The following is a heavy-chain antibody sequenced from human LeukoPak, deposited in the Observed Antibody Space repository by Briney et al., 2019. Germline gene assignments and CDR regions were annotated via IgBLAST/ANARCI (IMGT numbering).Heavy chain of an antibody. V-gene: IGHV4-59*01. J-gene: IGHJ3*02. Sequence: SETLSLNCTVSGGSISNYYWSWIRQPPGKGLEWIGYIYYSGSTKYNPSLKSRVSISVDTSKNQFSLKLNSVTAADTAMYYCASSNSGSYNDAFDIWGQGTMVTVSS. CDR2: IYYSGST. CDR1: GGSISNYY. CDR3: ASSNSGSYNDAFDI. D-gene: IGHD1-26*01.